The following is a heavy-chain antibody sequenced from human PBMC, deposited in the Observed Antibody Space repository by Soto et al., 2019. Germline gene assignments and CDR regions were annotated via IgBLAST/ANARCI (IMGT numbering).Heavy chain of an antibody. Sequence: GGSLRLSCAASGFTFSSYGMHWVRQAPGKGLEWVAVISYDGSNKYYADSVKGRFTISRDNPKNTLYLQMNSLRAEDTAVYYCAKDSGPGWGQGTLVTVSS. CDR2: ISYDGSNK. CDR3: AKDSGPG. CDR1: GFTFSSYG. D-gene: IGHD5-12*01. J-gene: IGHJ4*02. V-gene: IGHV3-30*18.